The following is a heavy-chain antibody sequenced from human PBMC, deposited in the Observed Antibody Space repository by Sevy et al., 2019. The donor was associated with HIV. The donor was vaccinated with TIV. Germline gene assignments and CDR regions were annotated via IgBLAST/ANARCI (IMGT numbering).Heavy chain of an antibody. Sequence: GGSLRLSCAASEFMFSTYAMHWVRQAPGKGLEWVAVISYDGSSHYYADSVKGRFTISRDNSKNTLFLQMNSLRLEDMAFYYCASDAGYSTDWYPSDYWGQGTLVTVSS. J-gene: IGHJ4*02. CDR3: ASDAGYSTDWYPSDY. CDR1: EFMFSTYA. V-gene: IGHV3-30-3*01. D-gene: IGHD6-19*01. CDR2: ISYDGSSH.